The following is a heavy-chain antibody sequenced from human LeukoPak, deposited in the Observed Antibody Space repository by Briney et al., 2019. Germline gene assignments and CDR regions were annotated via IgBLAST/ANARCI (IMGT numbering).Heavy chain of an antibody. CDR2: IIPIFGTA. D-gene: IGHD6-19*01. CDR1: GGAFSSYA. CDR3: ARDRDSSGWSRFDY. Sequence: SVKVSCKASGGAFSSYAISWVRQAPGQGLEWMGGIIPIFGTANYAQKFQGRVTITADESTSTAYMELSSLRSEDTAVYYCARDRDSSGWSRFDYWGQGTLVTVSS. V-gene: IGHV1-69*13. J-gene: IGHJ4*02.